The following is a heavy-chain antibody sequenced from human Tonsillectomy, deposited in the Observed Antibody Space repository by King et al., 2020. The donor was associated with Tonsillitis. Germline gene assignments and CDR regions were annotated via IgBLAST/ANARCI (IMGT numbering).Heavy chain of an antibody. J-gene: IGHJ5*02. CDR2: IWYDGSNK. Sequence: VQLVESGGGVVQPGRSLRLSCAASGFTFSSYGMHWVRQAPGKGLEWVAVIWYDGSNKYYADSVKGRFTISRDNSKNTLYLQMNSLRVEDTAVYYCAREAVVLMSAEDNWFDPWGQGTLVTVSS. D-gene: IGHD2-8*01. CDR3: AREAVVLMSAEDNWFDP. CDR1: GFTFSSYG. V-gene: IGHV3-33*08.